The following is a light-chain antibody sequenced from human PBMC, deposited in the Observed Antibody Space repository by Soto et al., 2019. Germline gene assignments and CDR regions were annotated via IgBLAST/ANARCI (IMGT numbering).Light chain of an antibody. V-gene: IGKV1-39*01. CDR2: ATS. Sequence: DIQMTQSPSSLSASVGDRVTITCRASQSISTYLNRYQQKPGRAPNLLIYATSTLQSGVPSRFSGSGSGTDFTLTISSLQPEDFATYYCQQTYTTPPFTFSQGTKLEIK. CDR1: QSISTY. J-gene: IGKJ2*01. CDR3: QQTYTTPPFT.